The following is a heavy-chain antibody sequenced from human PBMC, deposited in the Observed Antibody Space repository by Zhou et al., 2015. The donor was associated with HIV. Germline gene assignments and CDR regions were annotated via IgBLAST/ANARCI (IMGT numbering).Heavy chain of an antibody. CDR3: ARGPRDYSNFLFDY. J-gene: IGHJ4*02. D-gene: IGHD4-11*01. V-gene: IGHV1-69*12. Sequence: QVQLVQSGAEVKKPGSSVKVSCKASGGTFSSYAITWVRQAPGQGLEWMGGIIPIVNTANYAQKFQGRVTITADESTSAAYMELSRLRSEDTAVYYCARGPRDYSNFLFDYWGQGTLVTVSS. CDR2: IIPIVNTA. CDR1: GGTFSSYA.